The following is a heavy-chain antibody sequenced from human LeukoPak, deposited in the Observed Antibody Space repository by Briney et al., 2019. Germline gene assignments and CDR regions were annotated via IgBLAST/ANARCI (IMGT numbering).Heavy chain of an antibody. J-gene: IGHJ4*02. V-gene: IGHV3-30-3*01. CDR3: ARGDWNSPGGFDY. D-gene: IGHD1-7*01. Sequence: GGSLRLSCAASGFTFSSYAMHWVRQAPGKGLEWVAVISYDGSNKYYADSVKGRFTISRDNAKNSLYLQMNSLRAEDTAVYYCARGDWNSPGGFDYWGQGTLVTVSS. CDR1: GFTFSSYA. CDR2: ISYDGSNK.